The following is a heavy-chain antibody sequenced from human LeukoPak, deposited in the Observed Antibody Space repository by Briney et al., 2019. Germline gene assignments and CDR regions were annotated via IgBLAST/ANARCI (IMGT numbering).Heavy chain of an antibody. CDR2: TYTSGST. J-gene: IGHJ5*02. CDR1: GGSISSYY. D-gene: IGHD1-26*01. Sequence: SETLSLTCTVSGGSISSYYWSWIRQPAGKGLEWIGRTYTSGSTNYNPSLKSRVTMSLDTSKNQFSLNLSSVTAADTAVYYCAKSDYKNWFDPWGQGTLVTVSS. V-gene: IGHV4-4*07. CDR3: AKSDYKNWFDP.